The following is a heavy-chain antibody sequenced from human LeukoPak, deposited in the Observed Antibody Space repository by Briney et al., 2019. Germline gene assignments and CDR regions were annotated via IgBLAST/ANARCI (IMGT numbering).Heavy chain of an antibody. Sequence: PGGSLRLSCAASGFSISDYYMSWLRQSPGKGLEWISYVTSSGGSTKYADSVKGRFTISRDNAKNSVALQMNSLRAEDTAVYYCTRERRGSYFAFESWGQGTLVTVSS. J-gene: IGHJ4*02. D-gene: IGHD3-10*01. V-gene: IGHV3-11*01. CDR3: TRERRGSYFAFES. CDR1: GFSISDYY. CDR2: VTSSGGST.